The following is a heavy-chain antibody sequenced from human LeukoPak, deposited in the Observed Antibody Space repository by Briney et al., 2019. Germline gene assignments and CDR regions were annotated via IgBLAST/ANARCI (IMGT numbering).Heavy chain of an antibody. Sequence: PGGSLRLSCAASGFTVSSKYMSWVRQAPGKGLEWVSVIYSGGSTYYAGSVKGRFTISRDNSKSTVYLQMNSLRAEDTAVYYCAKCSATCYANAFDIWGQGTMVTVSS. J-gene: IGHJ3*02. D-gene: IGHD2-2*01. CDR3: AKCSATCYANAFDI. CDR2: IYSGGST. CDR1: GFTVSSKY. V-gene: IGHV3-66*01.